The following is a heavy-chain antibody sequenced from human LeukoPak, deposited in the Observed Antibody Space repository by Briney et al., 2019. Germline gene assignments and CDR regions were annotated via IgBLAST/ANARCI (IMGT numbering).Heavy chain of an antibody. CDR3: ARQRGEFDP. CDR1: GGSISSYY. J-gene: IGHJ5*02. D-gene: IGHD3-16*01. CDR2: IYTSGST. Sequence: SETLSLTCTVSGGSISSYYWSWIRQPPGKGLERIGYIYTSGSTNYNPSLKSRVTISVDTSKNQFSLKLSSVTAADTAVYYCARQRGEFDPWGQGTLVTVSS. V-gene: IGHV4-4*09.